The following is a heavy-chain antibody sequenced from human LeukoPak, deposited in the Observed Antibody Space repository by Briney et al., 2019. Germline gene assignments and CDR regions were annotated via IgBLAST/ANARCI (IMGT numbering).Heavy chain of an antibody. V-gene: IGHV3-48*03. D-gene: IGHD6-13*01. CDR1: GFTFSSYE. CDR3: ARDAPQVPAAGVLAS. CDR2: ISSSDSTI. Sequence: GGSLRLPCAASGFTFSSYEMNWVRQAPGKGLEWVSYISSSDSTIYYADSVKGRFTFSRDISKNTLYLQMNGLRTEDTAMYYCARDAPQVPAAGVLASWGQGTLVTVSS. J-gene: IGHJ5*02.